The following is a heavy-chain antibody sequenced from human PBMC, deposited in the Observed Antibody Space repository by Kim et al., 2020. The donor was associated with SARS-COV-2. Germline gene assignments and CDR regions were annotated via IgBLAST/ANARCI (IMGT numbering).Heavy chain of an antibody. CDR1: DDSLTSTTYF. Sequence: SETLSLTCTVSDDSLTSTTYFWVWIRQPPGKGLEWIGTIHYSGSSYYNPSLKSRVTISVDKSNNQISLRLTSVTAADTALYYCARGSWGSAHFNYWGQGT. CDR3: ARGSWGSAHFNY. CDR2: IHYSGSS. D-gene: IGHD7-27*01. V-gene: IGHV4-39*07. J-gene: IGHJ4*02.